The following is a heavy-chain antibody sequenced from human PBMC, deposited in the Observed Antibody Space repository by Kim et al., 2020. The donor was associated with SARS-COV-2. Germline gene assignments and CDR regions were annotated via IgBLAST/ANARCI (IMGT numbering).Heavy chain of an antibody. J-gene: IGHJ4*02. D-gene: IGHD3-16*01. Sequence: KSVKGRFTISRDNSRNTLYLQMGSLRAEDMAVYYCARDWGERDESWGPLGFWGQGALVTVSS. CDR3: ARDWGERDESWGPLGF. V-gene: IGHV3-64*01.